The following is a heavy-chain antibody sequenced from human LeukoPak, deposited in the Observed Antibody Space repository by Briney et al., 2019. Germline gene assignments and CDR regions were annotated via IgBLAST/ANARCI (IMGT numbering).Heavy chain of an antibody. Sequence: SETLSLTCIVSGGSISGYYWSWIRQPPGKGLEWIGYMYSTGSTNYNPSLKSRVTISVDTSKNQFSLKLSSVTAADTAVYYCARGGLAGAMDWGQGTLVTVSS. CDR3: ARGGLAGAMD. D-gene: IGHD5-18*01. CDR2: MYSTGST. J-gene: IGHJ4*02. V-gene: IGHV4-59*01. CDR1: GGSISGYY.